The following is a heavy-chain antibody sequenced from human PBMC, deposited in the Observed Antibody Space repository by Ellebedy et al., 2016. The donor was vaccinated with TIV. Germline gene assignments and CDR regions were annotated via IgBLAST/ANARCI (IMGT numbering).Heavy chain of an antibody. CDR3: AKIRAQWEPLDY. Sequence: GESLKISXAASGFPFSSYAMSWVRQAPGKGLEWVAVISDDGSNKYYIDSVKGRFTISRDNSKNTLYLQMNSLRAEDTAVYYCAKIRAQWEPLDYWGQGTLVTVSS. V-gene: IGHV3-30*18. D-gene: IGHD1-26*01. CDR2: ISDDGSNK. J-gene: IGHJ4*02. CDR1: GFPFSSYA.